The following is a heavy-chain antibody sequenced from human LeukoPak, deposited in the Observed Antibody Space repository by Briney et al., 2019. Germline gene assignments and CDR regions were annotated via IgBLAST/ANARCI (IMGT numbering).Heavy chain of an antibody. CDR1: GGTFSSYA. V-gene: IGHV1-2*02. CDR2: INPNSGGT. J-gene: IGHJ4*02. D-gene: IGHD6-6*01. Sequence: ASVKVSCKASGGTFSSYAISWVRQAPGQGLEWMGWINPNSGGTNYAQKFQGRVTMTRDTSISTAYMELSRLRSDDTAVYYCARDYLRYSSSARDYWGQGTLVTVSS. CDR3: ARDYLRYSSSARDY.